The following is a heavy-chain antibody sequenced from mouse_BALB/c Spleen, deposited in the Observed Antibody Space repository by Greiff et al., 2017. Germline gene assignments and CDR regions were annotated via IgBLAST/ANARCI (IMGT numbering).Heavy chain of an antibody. CDR3: AKGGDSSGYVY. D-gene: IGHD3-2*01. Sequence: EVKVVESGGGLVKPGGSLKLSCAASGFTFSSYAMSWVRQSPEKRLEWVAGISSGGSYTYYPDTVTCRFTISRDNAKNTLYLEMSSLRSEDTAMYYCAKGGDSSGYVYWGQGTLVTVSA. CDR1: GFTFSSYA. CDR2: ISSGGSYT. J-gene: IGHJ3*01. V-gene: IGHV5-9-4*01.